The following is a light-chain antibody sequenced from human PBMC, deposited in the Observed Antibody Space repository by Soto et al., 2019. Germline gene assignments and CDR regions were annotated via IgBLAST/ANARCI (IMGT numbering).Light chain of an antibody. V-gene: IGLV1-44*01. J-gene: IGLJ7*01. CDR1: SSNIGSNT. Sequence: QSVLTQPPSASGTPGQRVTISCSGSSSNIGSNTVNWYQQLPGTAPKLLIYSNNQRPSGVPDRFSGSKSGTSASLAISGLQFEDEADYYCAAWDDSLNGGVFGGGTQLTVL. CDR3: AAWDDSLNGGV. CDR2: SNN.